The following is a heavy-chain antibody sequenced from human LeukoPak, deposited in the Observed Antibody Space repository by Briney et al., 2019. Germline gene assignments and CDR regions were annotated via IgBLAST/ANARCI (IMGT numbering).Heavy chain of an antibody. CDR1: GGSFSVYY. D-gene: IGHD3-16*01. J-gene: IGHJ4*02. V-gene: IGHV4-34*01. Sequence: SETLSLTCAVYGGSFSVYYWSWVRQPPGRGLKWIGEINHIGSINYNPSLKSRVSMSGDTSKHQFSLKLRSVTAADTAVYYCARGLWSEDYWGQGTLVTVSS. CDR2: INHIGSI. CDR3: ARGLWSEDY.